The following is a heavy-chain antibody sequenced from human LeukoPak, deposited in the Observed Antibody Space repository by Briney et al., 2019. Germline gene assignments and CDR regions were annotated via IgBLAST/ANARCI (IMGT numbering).Heavy chain of an antibody. CDR2: INSDGSST. CDR3: ARDPRYMTTVTLGAYYYGMDV. CDR1: GFTFSSYW. J-gene: IGHJ6*02. D-gene: IGHD4-17*01. Sequence: GGSLRLSCAASGFTFSSYWMHWVRQAPGEGLVWVSRINSDGSSTSYADSVKGRFTISRDNAKNTLYLQMNSLRAEDTAVYYCARDPRYMTTVTLGAYYYGMDVWGQGTTVTVSS. V-gene: IGHV3-74*01.